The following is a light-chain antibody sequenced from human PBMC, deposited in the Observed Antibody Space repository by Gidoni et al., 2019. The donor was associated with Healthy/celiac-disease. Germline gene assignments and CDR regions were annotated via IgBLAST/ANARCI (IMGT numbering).Light chain of an antibody. CDR2: DAS. CDR3: QQYDNLLLFT. V-gene: IGKV1-33*01. J-gene: IGKJ3*01. CDR1: QDISNY. Sequence: DIQTTQSPSSLSASVGDRVTITCQASQDISNYLHWYQQKPGKATKLLIYDASNLETGVPARFSGSGSGTDFTCTISSLQTEDIATYYSQQYDNLLLFTFXPXTKVDIK.